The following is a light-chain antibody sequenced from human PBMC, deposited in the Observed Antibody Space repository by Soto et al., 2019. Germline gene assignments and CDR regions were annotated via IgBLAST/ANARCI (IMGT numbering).Light chain of an antibody. CDR1: SSDVGHYNY. CDR3: SSYTSSTTVV. CDR2: DVT. J-gene: IGLJ2*01. V-gene: IGLV2-14*01. Sequence: QSALTQPASVSGSPGQSITISCTGTSSDVGHYNYVSWYQQHPGKAPKLMIYDVTNRPSGVSNRFSGSKSGNTASLTISGLQAEDEADYYCSSYTSSTTVVFGGGTKVTVL.